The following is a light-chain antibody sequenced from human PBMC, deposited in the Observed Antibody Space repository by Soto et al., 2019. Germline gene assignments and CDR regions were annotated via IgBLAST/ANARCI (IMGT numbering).Light chain of an antibody. Sequence: EIVLTQSPCTLALSPGEGATLSCRASQSVSSRSIAWYQQRPGQTPSLLIYSASTRATGIPDRFSGSGSGTHFTLTISRLEPEDFAVYYCQQYGSSPWTFGQGTKVDIK. CDR1: QSVSSRS. CDR2: SAS. V-gene: IGKV3-20*01. J-gene: IGKJ1*01. CDR3: QQYGSSPWT.